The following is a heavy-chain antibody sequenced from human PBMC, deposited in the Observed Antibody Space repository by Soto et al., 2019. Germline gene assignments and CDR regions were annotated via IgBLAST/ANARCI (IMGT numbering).Heavy chain of an antibody. CDR2: IYYSWST. V-gene: IGHV4-59*01. J-gene: IGHJ6*02. D-gene: IGHD6-13*01. CDR1: GGSISSYY. Sequence: KPSETLSLTCTVSGGSISSYYWSRIRQPPGKGLEWIGYIYYSWSTNYNPSLKSRVTISVDTSKNQFSLKLSSVTAADTAVYYCATSSSSSWYLTAYYYYGMYVWGQGTTVTVS. CDR3: ATSSSSSWYLTAYYYYGMYV.